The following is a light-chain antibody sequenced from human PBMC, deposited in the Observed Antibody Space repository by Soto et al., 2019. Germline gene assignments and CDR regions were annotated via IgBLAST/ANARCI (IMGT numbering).Light chain of an antibody. J-gene: IGKJ3*01. Sequence: ERVLTQSPGTLSMSPGERATLSCRASQSVSTSYLARYQQKPGQAPRLLIYGASSRATGIPDRFSGSGSGTDFTLTISRLEPEDFAVYYCQQYGSSPFTFGPGTKVDIK. V-gene: IGKV3-20*01. CDR1: QSVSTSY. CDR3: QQYGSSPFT. CDR2: GAS.